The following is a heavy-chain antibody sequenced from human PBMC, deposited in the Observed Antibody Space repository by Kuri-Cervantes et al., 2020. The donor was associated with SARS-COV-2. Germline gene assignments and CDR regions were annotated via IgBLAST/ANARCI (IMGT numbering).Heavy chain of an antibody. V-gene: IGHV3-30*02. D-gene: IGHD4-17*01. CDR1: GFTFSDYG. Sequence: GGSLRLSCAASGFTFSDYGMHWVRQAPGKGLEWVAFIRYDGSNKYYADSVEGRFTTSRDNSKSALYLQMNSLRAEDTAVYYCARDFSLGDLYYFDYWGQGTLVTVSS. CDR2: IRYDGSNK. CDR3: ARDFSLGDLYYFDY. J-gene: IGHJ4*02.